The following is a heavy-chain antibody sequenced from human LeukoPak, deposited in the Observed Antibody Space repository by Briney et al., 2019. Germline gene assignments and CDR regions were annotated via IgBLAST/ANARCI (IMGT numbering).Heavy chain of an antibody. V-gene: IGHV4-31*03. CDR2: IYYSGST. CDR1: GGSISSGGDY. CDR3: ARERKTQGITMVRGVPDY. Sequence: PSQTLSLTCTVSGGSISSGGDYWSWIRQHPGKGLEWIGYIYYSGSTYYNPSLKSRVTISVDTSKNQFSLKLSSVTAADTAVYYCARERKTQGITMVRGVPDYWGQGTLVTVSS. D-gene: IGHD3-10*01. J-gene: IGHJ4*02.